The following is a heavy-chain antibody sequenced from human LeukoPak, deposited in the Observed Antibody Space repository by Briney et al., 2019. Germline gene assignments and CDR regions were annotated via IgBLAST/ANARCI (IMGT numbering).Heavy chain of an antibody. J-gene: IGHJ3*02. Sequence: SETLSLTCTVSGGSISVYYWSWIRQPAGKGLEWIGRIYTSGSTNYNPSLESRVSMSVDTSKNQFSLELRSVTAADTAVYYCARGGAAAGAFDIWGQGTMVTVSS. D-gene: IGHD6-25*01. V-gene: IGHV4-4*07. CDR1: GGSISVYY. CDR3: ARGGAAAGAFDI. CDR2: IYTSGST.